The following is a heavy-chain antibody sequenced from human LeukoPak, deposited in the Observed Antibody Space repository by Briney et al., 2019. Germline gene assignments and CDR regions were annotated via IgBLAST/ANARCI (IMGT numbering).Heavy chain of an antibody. CDR1: GGSISSGGYY. V-gene: IGHV4-31*03. J-gene: IGHJ5*02. CDR2: IYYSGST. Sequence: SQTLSLTCTVSGGSISSGGYYWSWIRQHPGKGLEWIGYIYYSGSTYYNPSLKSRVTISVDTSKNQFSLKLSSVTAADTAVYYCASLSRDGNNWFDPWGQGTLVTVSS. D-gene: IGHD5-24*01. CDR3: ASLSRDGNNWFDP.